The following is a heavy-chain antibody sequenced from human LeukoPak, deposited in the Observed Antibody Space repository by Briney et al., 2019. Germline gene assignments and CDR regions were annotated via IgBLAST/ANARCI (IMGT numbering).Heavy chain of an antibody. CDR3: AKGRLLDDY. D-gene: IGHD1-1*01. CDR1: GFTFSTYD. Sequence: GGSLRLSCVTSGFTFSTYDIQWVRQAPGKGLEWVGFIRYDGSNKYYADSVKGRFTISRDNSKNTLYLQMNSLRPEDTAVYYCAKGRLLDDYWGQGTLVTVSS. J-gene: IGHJ4*02. V-gene: IGHV3-30*02. CDR2: IRYDGSNK.